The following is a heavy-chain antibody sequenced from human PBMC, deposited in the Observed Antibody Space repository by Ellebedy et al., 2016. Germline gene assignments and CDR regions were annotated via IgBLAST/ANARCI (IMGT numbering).Heavy chain of an antibody. CDR2: ISYDGSNK. Sequence: GGSLRLSCAASGFTFSSYAMHWVRQAPGKGLEWVAVISYDGSNKYYADSVKGRFTISRDNSKNTLYLQMNSLRAEDTAVYYCARSPREQWLVLEEEDAFDIWGQGTMVTVSS. J-gene: IGHJ3*02. CDR3: ARSPREQWLVLEEEDAFDI. CDR1: GFTFSSYA. D-gene: IGHD6-19*01. V-gene: IGHV3-30-3*01.